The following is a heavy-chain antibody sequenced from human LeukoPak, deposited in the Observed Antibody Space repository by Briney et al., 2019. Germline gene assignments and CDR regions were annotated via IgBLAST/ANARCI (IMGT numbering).Heavy chain of an antibody. J-gene: IGHJ4*02. Sequence: GGSLRLSCAASGFAFSSNWMHWVRQTPGKGLVWVSRINSGGSGTSYAASVEGRFTISRDNAKNSLYLQMNSLRAEDTAVYHCVRVDYRDEGIYYWGQGTLVTVSS. CDR2: INSGGSGT. V-gene: IGHV3-74*01. CDR3: VRVDYRDEGIYY. D-gene: IGHD4/OR15-4a*01. CDR1: GFAFSSNW.